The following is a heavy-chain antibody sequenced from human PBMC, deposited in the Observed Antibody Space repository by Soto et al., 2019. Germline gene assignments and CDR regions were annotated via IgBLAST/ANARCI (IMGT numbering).Heavy chain of an antibody. CDR1: GFTFNTYG. V-gene: IGHV3-33*01. J-gene: IGHJ4*02. CDR2: IWHDGGKK. Sequence: QVQLVESGGGVVQPGRSLRLSCAASGFTFNTYGMHWVRQAPGKGLEWVAVIWHDGGKKYYADSVKGRFTISRDNSKNTLFLQMNSLRAEDTAVYYCARDLGQGNGPFDYWGQGTLVTVSS. D-gene: IGHD1-26*01. CDR3: ARDLGQGNGPFDY.